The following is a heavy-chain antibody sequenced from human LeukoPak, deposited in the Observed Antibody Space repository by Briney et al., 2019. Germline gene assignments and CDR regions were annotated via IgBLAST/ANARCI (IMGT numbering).Heavy chain of an antibody. V-gene: IGHV5-51*01. D-gene: IGHD6-19*01. Sequence: GESLKISCTASGYSFSKYWIGWVRQTPGKGLEWMGFIYSDESLIRYSPSFEGQVTISADNSINTAYLQWNSLKASDTAMYYCARQVNRGWYGMDVWGQGTTVTVSS. CDR2: IYSDESLI. CDR1: GYSFSKYW. J-gene: IGHJ6*02. CDR3: ARQVNRGWYGMDV.